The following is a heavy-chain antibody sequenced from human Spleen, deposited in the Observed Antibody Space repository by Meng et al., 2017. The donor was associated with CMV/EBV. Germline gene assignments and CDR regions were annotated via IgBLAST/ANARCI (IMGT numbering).Heavy chain of an antibody. CDR2: ISTSASTK. Sequence: GGSLRLSCAASGFTFSSYEMTWVRQAPGKGLEWLSYISTSASTKSYADSVKGRFTIYRDNAKNSLFLQMNSLRAEDMALYYCAKAFYSGRLDDAFDIWGQGTMVTVSS. J-gene: IGHJ3*02. V-gene: IGHV3-48*03. CDR3: AKAFYSGRLDDAFDI. D-gene: IGHD1-26*01. CDR1: GFTFSSYE.